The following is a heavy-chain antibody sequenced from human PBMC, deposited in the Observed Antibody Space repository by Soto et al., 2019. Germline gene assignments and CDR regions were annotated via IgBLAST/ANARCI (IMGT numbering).Heavy chain of an antibody. J-gene: IGHJ4*02. CDR1: GLTLNGFD. D-gene: IGHD2-15*01. V-gene: IGHV3-13*01. CDR2: SGTAGDT. Sequence: GGSRRLPWEAAGLTLNGFDMHWVRQPTGKGLPWPSSSGTAGDTYYAASVKGRFTTSRNNANISLSRQMNSLTPGDMAVYFGAKSHELSTHFFDSWGQATQVTVSS. CDR3: AKSHELSTHFFDS.